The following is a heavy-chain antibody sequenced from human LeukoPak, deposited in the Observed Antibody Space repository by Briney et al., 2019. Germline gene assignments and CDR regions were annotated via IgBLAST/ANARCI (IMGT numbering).Heavy chain of an antibody. CDR1: GFTFSSYA. CDR3: AKIWGGTMIAVVNHPYYFDY. V-gene: IGHV3-23*01. J-gene: IGHJ4*02. Sequence: PGASLRLSCAASGFTFSSYAMSWVRQAPGKGLEWVSAISGSGGSTYYADSVKGRFTISRDNSKNTQYLQMNSLRAEDTTVYYCAKIWGGTMIAVVNHPYYFDYWGQGTLVTVSS. CDR2: ISGSGGST. D-gene: IGHD3-22*01.